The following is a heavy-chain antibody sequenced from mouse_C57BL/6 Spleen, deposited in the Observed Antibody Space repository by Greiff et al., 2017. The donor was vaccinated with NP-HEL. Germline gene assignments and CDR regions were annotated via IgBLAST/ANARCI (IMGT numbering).Heavy chain of an antibody. CDR3: AREDDGYYGWYFDV. J-gene: IGHJ1*03. D-gene: IGHD2-3*01. CDR2: IDPSDSET. Sequence: QVQLQQPGAELVRPGSSVKLSCKASGYTFTSYWMHWVKQRPIQGLEWIGNIDPSDSETHYNQKFKDKATLTVDKSSSTAYMQLSSLTSEDSAVYYCAREDDGYYGWYFDVWGTGTTVTVSS. V-gene: IGHV1-52*01. CDR1: GYTFTSYW.